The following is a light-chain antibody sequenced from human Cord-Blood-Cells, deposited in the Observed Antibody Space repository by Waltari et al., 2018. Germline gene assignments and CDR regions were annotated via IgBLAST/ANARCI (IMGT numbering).Light chain of an antibody. J-gene: IGLJ3*02. CDR3: QSYDSSNQV. CDR2: EDN. V-gene: IGLV6-57*03. Sequence: FMLTQPHSVSESPGKTVTISCTRSSGSLASNYVQWYQQRPGSAPTTVIYEDNQRPSGVPDRFSGSIDSSSNSASLTISGLKTEDEADYYCQSYDSSNQVFGGGTKLTVL. CDR1: SGSLASNY.